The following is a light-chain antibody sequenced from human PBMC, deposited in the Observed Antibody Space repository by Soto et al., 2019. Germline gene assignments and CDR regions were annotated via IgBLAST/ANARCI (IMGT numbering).Light chain of an antibody. CDR2: AAS. V-gene: IGKV1-9*01. Sequence: IQLTQSPSPLSASVGARVTITCRASQGISSYLAWYQQKPGKAPNLLIYAASTLQSGVPSRFSCGGSGTDSTLTISSLQPEDFATYYCQQLNSYPLTFGGGTRWIT. J-gene: IGKJ4*01. CDR3: QQLNSYPLT. CDR1: QGISSY.